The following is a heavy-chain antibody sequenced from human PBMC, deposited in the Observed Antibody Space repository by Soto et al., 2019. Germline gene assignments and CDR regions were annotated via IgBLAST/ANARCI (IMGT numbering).Heavy chain of an antibody. CDR2: ISYDGSNK. D-gene: IGHD2-15*01. V-gene: IGHV3-30*18. CDR1: GFTFSSYG. J-gene: IGHJ4*02. CDR3: ANGRPRYCSGGSCDQFDY. Sequence: GGSLRLSCAASGFTFSSYGMHWVRQAPGKGLEWVAVISYDGSNKYYADSVKGRFTISRDNSKNTLYLQMNSLRAEDTAVYYCANGRPRYCSGGSCDQFDYWGQGTLVTVSS.